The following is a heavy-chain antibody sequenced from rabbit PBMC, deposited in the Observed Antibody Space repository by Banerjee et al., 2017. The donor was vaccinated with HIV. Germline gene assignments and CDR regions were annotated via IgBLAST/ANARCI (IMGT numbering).Heavy chain of an antibody. V-gene: IGHV1S40*01. CDR3: ARDLAGVIGWNFNL. Sequence: QSLEESGGDLVKPGASLTLTCTASGFSFSTYWMCWVRQAPGKGLELIACIYSSNGDKWYASWAKGRFTISKTSSTTVTLQMTSLTAADTATYFCARDLAGVIGWNFNLWGPGTLVTVS. CDR1: GFSFSTYW. CDR2: IYSSNGDK. D-gene: IGHD4-1*01. J-gene: IGHJ4*01.